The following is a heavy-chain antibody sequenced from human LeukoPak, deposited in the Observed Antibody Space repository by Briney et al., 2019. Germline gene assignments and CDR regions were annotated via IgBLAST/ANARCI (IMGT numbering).Heavy chain of an antibody. J-gene: IGHJ4*02. D-gene: IGHD1-26*01. CDR2: IYSGGST. Sequence: GGSLRPSCAASGLTVSSNYMSWVRQAPGKGLEWVSVIYSGGSTYYADSVKGRFTISRDNSKNTLYLQMNSLRAEDTAVYYCARESGSYFFVYWSQGTLVTVSS. CDR3: ARESGSYFFVY. V-gene: IGHV3-53*01. CDR1: GLTVSSNY.